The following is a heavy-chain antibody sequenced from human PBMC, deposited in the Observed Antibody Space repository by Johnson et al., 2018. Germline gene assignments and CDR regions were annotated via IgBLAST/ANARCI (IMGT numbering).Heavy chain of an antibody. D-gene: IGHD3-16*01. CDR3: ARGGGYYYYYMDV. J-gene: IGHJ6*03. Sequence: VQLVESGAEVRKPGASXKISCKASGHRLSSFYVHWVRQAPGQGLQWMGRINPREGATTYAQKFQGRVTMTRDTSTTTVYMELSSRGSEDTAVYYCARGGGYYYYYMDVWGKGTTVTVSS. CDR2: INPREGAT. CDR1: GHRLSSFY. V-gene: IGHV1-46*01.